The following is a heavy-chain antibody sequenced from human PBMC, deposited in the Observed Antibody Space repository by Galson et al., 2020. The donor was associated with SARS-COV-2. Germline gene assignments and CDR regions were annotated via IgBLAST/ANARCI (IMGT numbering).Heavy chain of an antibody. CDR1: GGSFSGFY. CDR3: ARSFPYSGYF. CDR2: INHGGST. D-gene: IGHD5-12*01. Sequence: LETLSLTCAVKGGSFSGFYWSWIRQPPGKGLEWIGEINHGGSTNYNPSLESRVTISVDTSKHQFSLKLASLTAADTAVYYCARSFPYSGYFWGQGTLVTVSS. J-gene: IGHJ4*02. V-gene: IGHV4-34*01.